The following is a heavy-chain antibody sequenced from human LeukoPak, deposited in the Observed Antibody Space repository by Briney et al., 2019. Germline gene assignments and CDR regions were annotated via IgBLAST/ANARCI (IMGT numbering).Heavy chain of an antibody. CDR3: AKKKGGYKYDDFFDF. V-gene: IGHV3-30*18. Sequence: GRSLRLSCAASGFSFSSYGMHWVRQAPGKGLEWVAAISYDGNTKYYVDSVKGRFTISRDNSKNTLYLQMNSLRDEDTAVYYCAKKKGGYKYDDFFDFWGQGTLVTVSS. CDR1: GFSFSSYG. J-gene: IGHJ4*02. D-gene: IGHD5-24*01. CDR2: ISYDGNTK.